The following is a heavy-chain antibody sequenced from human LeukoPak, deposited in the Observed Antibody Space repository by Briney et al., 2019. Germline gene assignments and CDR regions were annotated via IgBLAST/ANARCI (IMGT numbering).Heavy chain of an antibody. D-gene: IGHD3-22*01. CDR1: GGSITSVY. CDR2: IYYSGST. Sequence: PSETLSLTCTVSGGSITSVYWGWIRQPPGKGLEWVGHIYYSGSTNYNPSPKSRVTISVDTSKNQFSLKLSSVTAADTAVYYWARGRSPWLAVDYWGQGTLVTVSS. J-gene: IGHJ4*02. V-gene: IGHV4-59*01. CDR3: ARGRSPWLAVDY.